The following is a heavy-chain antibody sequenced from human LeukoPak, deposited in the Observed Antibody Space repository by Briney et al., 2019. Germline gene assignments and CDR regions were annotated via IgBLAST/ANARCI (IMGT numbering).Heavy chain of an antibody. CDR2: IWYDGSNK. CDR1: GFTFSSYG. V-gene: IGHV3-33*01. Sequence: PGGSLRLPCAASGFTFSSYGMHWVRQAPGKGLEWVAVIWYDGSNKYYADSVKGRFTISRDNSKNTLYLQMNSLRAEDTAVYYCARDPTKYYHDSSGYSPSNWFDPWGQGTLVTVSS. D-gene: IGHD3-22*01. CDR3: ARDPTKYYHDSSGYSPSNWFDP. J-gene: IGHJ5*02.